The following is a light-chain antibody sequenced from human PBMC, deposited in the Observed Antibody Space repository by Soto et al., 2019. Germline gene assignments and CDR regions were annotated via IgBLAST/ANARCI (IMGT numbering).Light chain of an antibody. CDR3: QQYNIYLT. V-gene: IGKV1-5*03. Sequence: DIQMTQSPSTLSASVGDRVTITCRASQSISSWLAWYQQKPGKAPKLLIYKASSLESGVPSRFSGRGSGTEFTLSISSLQPDDFAKYYCQQYNIYLTFGQGTKVEIK. J-gene: IGKJ1*01. CDR2: KAS. CDR1: QSISSW.